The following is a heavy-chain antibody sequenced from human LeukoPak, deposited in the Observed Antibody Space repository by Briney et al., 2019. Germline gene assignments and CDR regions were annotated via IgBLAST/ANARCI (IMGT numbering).Heavy chain of an antibody. CDR1: GYTFTSYY. V-gene: IGHV1-46*01. J-gene: IGHJ4*02. D-gene: IGHD5-24*01. CDR2: INPSGGST. Sequence: GASVKVSCKASGYTFTSYYMHWVRQAPGQGLEWMGIINPSGGSTSYAQKFQGRVTMTRDMSTSTVYMELSSLRSEDTAVYYCARTNTDGYNQPSHFDYWGQGTLVTVSS. CDR3: ARTNTDGYNQPSHFDY.